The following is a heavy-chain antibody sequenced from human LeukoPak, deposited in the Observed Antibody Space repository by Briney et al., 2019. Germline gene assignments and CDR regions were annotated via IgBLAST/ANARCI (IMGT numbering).Heavy chain of an antibody. V-gene: IGHV3-9*01. CDR3: AKDRGYSYGSDGMDV. Sequence: GGSLRLSCAASGFTFDDYAMYWVRQAPGKGLEWVSGISWNSGSIGYADSVKGRFTISRDKAKNSLYLQMNSLRTEDTALYYCAKDRGYSYGSDGMDVWGQGTTVTVSS. D-gene: IGHD5-18*01. J-gene: IGHJ6*02. CDR2: ISWNSGSI. CDR1: GFTFDDYA.